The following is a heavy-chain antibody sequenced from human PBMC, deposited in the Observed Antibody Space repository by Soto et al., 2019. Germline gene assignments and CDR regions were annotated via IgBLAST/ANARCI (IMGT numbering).Heavy chain of an antibody. CDR3: AKDADYGSGSYYVDY. D-gene: IGHD3-10*01. Sequence: QVQLVESGGGVVQPGRSLRLSCAASGFTFSSYGMHWVRQAPGKGLEWVAVISYDGSNKYYADSVKGRFTISRDNSXSTLYLQMNSLRAEDTAVYYCAKDADYGSGSYYVDYWGQGTLVTVSS. V-gene: IGHV3-30*18. CDR2: ISYDGSNK. J-gene: IGHJ4*02. CDR1: GFTFSSYG.